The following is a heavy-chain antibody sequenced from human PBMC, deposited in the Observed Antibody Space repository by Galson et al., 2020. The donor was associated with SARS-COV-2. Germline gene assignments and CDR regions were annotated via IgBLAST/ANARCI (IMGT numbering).Heavy chain of an antibody. CDR1: GYSISSGYH. CDR3: ARGNEFRPYSAFKK. J-gene: IGHJ4*02. Sequence: SQTLSLTCAVSGYSISSGYHWGWIRQPPGKGLECIGSIYHSGNTYYNPSLESRVTISVDTSKNQFSLKLRSVTAADTAVYYCARGNEFRPYSAFKKWGQGILVTVSS. D-gene: IGHD1-26*01. V-gene: IGHV4-38-2*01. CDR2: IYHSGNT.